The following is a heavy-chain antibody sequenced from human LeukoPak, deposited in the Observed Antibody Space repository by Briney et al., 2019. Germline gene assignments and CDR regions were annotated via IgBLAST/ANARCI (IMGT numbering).Heavy chain of an antibody. CDR3: ARDKVVGATYFDY. CDR1: GFTFSSYW. J-gene: IGHJ4*02. D-gene: IGHD1-26*01. CDR2: IKQDGSEI. V-gene: IGHV3-7*01. Sequence: GGSLRLSCAASGFTFSSYWMNWVRQAPGKGLEWVANIKQDGSEIYYVDSVKGRFTISRDNAKNSLYLQMNSLRVEDTAVYYCARDKVVGATYFDYWGQGTLVIVSS.